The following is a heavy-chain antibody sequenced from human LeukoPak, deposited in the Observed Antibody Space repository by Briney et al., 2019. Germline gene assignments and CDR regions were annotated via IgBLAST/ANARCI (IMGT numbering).Heavy chain of an antibody. CDR2: IDPNGGT. CDR3: GRGQQVRWPPPIY. CDR1: GGSFSGYH. J-gene: IGHJ4*02. D-gene: IGHD4-23*01. Sequence: PSETLSLTCAVSGGSFSGYHWTSIRQPPGKGLEWIGEIDPNGGTHYKPSLKSRVTMSLDTSKNHFSLKLSSVTAADTAVYYCGRGQQVRWPPPIYWGQGTLVTVSS. V-gene: IGHV4-34*01.